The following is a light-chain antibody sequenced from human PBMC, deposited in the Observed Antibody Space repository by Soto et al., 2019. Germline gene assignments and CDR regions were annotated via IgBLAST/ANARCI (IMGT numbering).Light chain of an antibody. CDR1: QSVSSSY. V-gene: IGKV3-20*01. CDR2: GAS. J-gene: IGKJ2*01. CDR3: QQYAGLPYT. Sequence: EIVLTQSPGTLSLSPGERATLSCRASQSVSSSYLAWYQQKPGQAPRLLIYGASSRATGIPDRFSGSGSGTDFTLTINRLEPEDFAVYYCQQYAGLPYTFGQGTKLEIK.